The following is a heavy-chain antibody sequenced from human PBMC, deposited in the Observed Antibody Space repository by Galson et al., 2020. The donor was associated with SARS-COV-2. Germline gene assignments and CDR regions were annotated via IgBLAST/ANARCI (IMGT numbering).Heavy chain of an antibody. CDR3: AREDGHNYDFWSGQPTTGNGLDV. CDR1: GFTFGNFW. J-gene: IGHJ6*02. Sequence: PGGSLRLSCAASGFTFGNFWMHWVRQTPGKGLVWVSRITSDGRKTNYADSVKGRFTISRDNAKNRLYLQMNSLRAEDSAVYYCAREDGHNYDFWSGQPTTGNGLDVWGLGTTVTVSS. D-gene: IGHD3-3*01. CDR2: ITSDGRKT. V-gene: IGHV3-74*01.